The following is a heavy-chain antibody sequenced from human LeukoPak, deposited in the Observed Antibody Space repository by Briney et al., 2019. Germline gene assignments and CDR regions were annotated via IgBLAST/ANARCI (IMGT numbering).Heavy chain of an antibody. D-gene: IGHD6-13*01. Sequence: PGGSLRLSCAASGFTFSDNWMTWVRQAPGKGLEWEANINQDGRGRYYVDSVQGRFIISRDNAQNSVHLQMNSLRAEDTAVYYCAKDRRGSSWTRNLEYYFDYWGQGTLVTVSS. J-gene: IGHJ4*02. CDR3: AKDRRGSSWTRNLEYYFDY. V-gene: IGHV3-7*01. CDR2: INQDGRGR. CDR1: GFTFSDNW.